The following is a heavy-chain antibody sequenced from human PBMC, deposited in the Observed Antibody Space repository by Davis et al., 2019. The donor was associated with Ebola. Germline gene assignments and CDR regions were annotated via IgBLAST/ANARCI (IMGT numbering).Heavy chain of an antibody. CDR2: ISYDGSNK. Sequence: PGGSLRLSCAASGFTFSSYAMHWVRQAPGKGLEWVAVISYDGSNKYYADSVKGRFTISRDNSKNTLYLQMNSLRAEDMALYYCAKDTRSSWYRGYFDYWGQGTLVTVSS. D-gene: IGHD6-13*01. CDR3: AKDTRSSWYRGYFDY. J-gene: IGHJ4*02. CDR1: GFTFSSYA. V-gene: IGHV3-30-3*01.